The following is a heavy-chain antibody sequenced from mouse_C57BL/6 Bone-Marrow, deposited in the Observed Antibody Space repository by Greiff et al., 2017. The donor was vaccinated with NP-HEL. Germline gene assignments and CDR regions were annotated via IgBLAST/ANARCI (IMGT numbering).Heavy chain of an antibody. CDR2: SRNKANDYTT. V-gene: IGHV7-1*01. CDR3: ARDARWFLYFDV. Sequence: EVKLVESGGGLVQSGRSLRLSCATSGFTFSDFYMEWVRQAPGKGLEWIAASRNKANDYTTEYSESVKGRFIVSRDTAQRNLYLQMNALRAEDTAIYYCARDARWFLYFDVWGTGTTVTVSS. D-gene: IGHD1-1*02. J-gene: IGHJ1*03. CDR1: GFTFSDFY.